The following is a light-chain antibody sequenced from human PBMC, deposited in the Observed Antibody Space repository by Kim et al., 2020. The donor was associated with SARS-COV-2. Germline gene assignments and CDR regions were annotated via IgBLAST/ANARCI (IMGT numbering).Light chain of an antibody. Sequence: GPSVTISCSGTSSDFGGYNYVSWYQQHPGKAPKLIIYEVTKRPSGVPDRFSGSKSGNTASLTVSGLQAEDEADYYCTSHGGYNYVFGTGTKVTVL. J-gene: IGLJ1*01. V-gene: IGLV2-8*01. CDR3: TSHGGYNYV. CDR1: SSDFGGYNY. CDR2: EVT.